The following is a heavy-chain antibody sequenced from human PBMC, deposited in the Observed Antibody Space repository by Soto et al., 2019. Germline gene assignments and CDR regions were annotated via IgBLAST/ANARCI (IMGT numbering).Heavy chain of an antibody. CDR1: GYSFSSYA. D-gene: IGHD3-16*01. V-gene: IGHV1-3*01. CDR3: ARSGSSYYDPSANLRLDY. CDR2: INAEHGDT. J-gene: IGHJ4*02. Sequence: QVQIVQSGAEVKKPGASVRVSCKASGYSFSSYAVHWVRQAPGQRLEWVGWINAEHGDTKYSQKFQDRVTFTSDTSANTAYMDLSNLTSDDTAVYYCARSGSSYYDPSANLRLDYWGQGTLVTVSS.